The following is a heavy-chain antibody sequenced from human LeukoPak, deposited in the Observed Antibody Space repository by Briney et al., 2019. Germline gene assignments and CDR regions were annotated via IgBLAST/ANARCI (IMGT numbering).Heavy chain of an antibody. Sequence: SETLSLTCTVSGGSISSSSYYWGWIRQPPGKGLEWIGSIYYSGSTYYNPSLKSRVTISVDTSKNQFSLKLSSVTAADTAVYYCARVGSGSYGASYYFDYWGQGTLVTVSS. V-gene: IGHV4-39*07. CDR1: GGSISSSSYY. CDR2: IYYSGST. D-gene: IGHD1-26*01. CDR3: ARVGSGSYGASYYFDY. J-gene: IGHJ4*02.